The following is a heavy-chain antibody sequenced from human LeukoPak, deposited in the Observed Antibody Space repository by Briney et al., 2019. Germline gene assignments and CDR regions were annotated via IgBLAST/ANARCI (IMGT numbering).Heavy chain of an antibody. CDR2: INQGGNEK. Sequence: GGSLRLSCAASGLTFSSYWMSWGRQAPGRGLEGVANINQGGNEKYYVDSVKGRSTISRDNAKNSQYLQMNSLRVEDTAVYYCARGRFYYDTSGSYSYNYHMHVWGKGTTVTVSS. D-gene: IGHD3-22*01. V-gene: IGHV3-7*01. CDR3: ARGRFYYDTSGSYSYNYHMHV. J-gene: IGHJ6*03. CDR1: GLTFSSYW.